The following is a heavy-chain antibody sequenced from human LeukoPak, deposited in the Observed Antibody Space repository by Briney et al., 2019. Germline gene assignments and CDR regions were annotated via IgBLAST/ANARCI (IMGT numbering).Heavy chain of an antibody. CDR1: GFTSSNSW. J-gene: IGHJ4*02. CDR3: ARAWKVDY. V-gene: IGHV3-74*01. CDR2: INRDGSTT. D-gene: IGHD1-1*01. Sequence: GGSLRLSCAASGFTSSNSWVHWVRQAPGKGLVWVSRINRDGSTTSYADSVKGRFTISRDNAKNTLYLQMNSLRAEDTAVYYCARAWKVDYWGQGTLVTVSS.